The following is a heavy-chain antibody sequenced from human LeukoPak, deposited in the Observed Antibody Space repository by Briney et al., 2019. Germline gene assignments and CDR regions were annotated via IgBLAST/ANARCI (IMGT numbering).Heavy chain of an antibody. CDR1: GYIFSNYG. V-gene: IGHV1-18*01. CDR2: IRADNGNT. CDR3: ARVPARNDFWSGYSGYFDY. D-gene: IGHD3-3*01. Sequence: ASVTVSCKASGYIFSNYGFSWVRQAPGQGLEWMGWIRADNGNTNYAQKVQGRVTMTTDASTSTAYMQLWGLTSDDTAVYYCARVPARNDFWSGYSGYFDYWGQGTLVTVSS. J-gene: IGHJ4*02.